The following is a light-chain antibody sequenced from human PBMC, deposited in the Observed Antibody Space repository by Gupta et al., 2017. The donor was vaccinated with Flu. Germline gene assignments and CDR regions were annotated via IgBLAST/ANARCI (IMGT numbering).Light chain of an antibody. Sequence: QSVLTQPPSASGTPGQRVTIACSGSSSNIGSNTVNWYQQVPGTAPKLLIYSNNQWPSGVPDRFSGSKSGTSASLAISGLQSEDEADYYCSAWDDSLNGYVFGTGTKVTVL. CDR3: SAWDDSLNGYV. CDR1: SSNIGSNT. V-gene: IGLV1-44*01. J-gene: IGLJ1*01. CDR2: SNN.